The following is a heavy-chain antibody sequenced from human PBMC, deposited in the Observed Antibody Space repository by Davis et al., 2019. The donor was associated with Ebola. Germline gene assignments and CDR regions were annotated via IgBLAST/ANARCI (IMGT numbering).Heavy chain of an antibody. V-gene: IGHV5-51*01. J-gene: IGHJ5*02. Sequence: GESLKISCKNSGNGFTSYWIGWVRQMAGKGLEWVAVIYPGDSDTRYSPSFQGQVTISADKSISTAYLQWSSLKASDTAMYYCARHCSSTSCGWFDPWGQGTLVTVSS. CDR1: GNGFTSYW. CDR2: IYPGDSDT. CDR3: ARHCSSTSCGWFDP. D-gene: IGHD2-2*01.